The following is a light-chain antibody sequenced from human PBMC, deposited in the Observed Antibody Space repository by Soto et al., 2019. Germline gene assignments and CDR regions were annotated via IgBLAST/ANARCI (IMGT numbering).Light chain of an antibody. J-gene: IGLJ2*01. Sequence: QSVLTQPPSVSGAPGQRVTISCTGSSSNIGAGYDVHWYQQLPGTAPKLLLYGNVNRPSGVPDRFSGSKSGTSASLAITGLQAEDEADYYCQSYDSSLSAVVFAGGTKVTVL. V-gene: IGLV1-40*01. CDR1: SSNIGAGYD. CDR3: QSYDSSLSAVV. CDR2: GNV.